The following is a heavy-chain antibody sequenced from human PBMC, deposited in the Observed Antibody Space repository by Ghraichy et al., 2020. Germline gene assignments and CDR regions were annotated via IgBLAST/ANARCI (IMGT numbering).Heavy chain of an antibody. CDR1: GFTFSSYA. CDR2: ISGSGIST. D-gene: IGHD1-26*01. J-gene: IGHJ4*02. V-gene: IGHV3-23*01. Sequence: GGSLRLSCAASGFTFSSYAMSWVRQAPGKGLEWVSTISGSGISTYYADSMKGRFTISRDNSKSTLYLQMNSLRAEDTAVYYCANRGLRGGVHCWGQGTLVTVSS. CDR3: ANRGLRGGVHC.